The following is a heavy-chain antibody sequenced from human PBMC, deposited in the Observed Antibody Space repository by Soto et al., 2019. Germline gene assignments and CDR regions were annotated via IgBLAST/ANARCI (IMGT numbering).Heavy chain of an antibody. CDR2: INSDGTTT. V-gene: IGHV3-74*01. J-gene: IGHJ6*02. Sequence: LKVSCAGSEYTFSNTWMHWVSQAPGKGLVWVSHINSDGTTTTYADSVKGRFTISRDNAKNTVHLQMNSLRAEDTAVNYCASDGSYAQQVWGQGTTVTVAS. D-gene: IGHD2-2*01. CDR3: ASDGSYAQQV. CDR1: EYTFSNTW.